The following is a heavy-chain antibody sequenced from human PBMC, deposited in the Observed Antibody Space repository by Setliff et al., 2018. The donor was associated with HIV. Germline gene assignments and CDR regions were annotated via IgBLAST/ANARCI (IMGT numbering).Heavy chain of an antibody. CDR3: ARHPGGELLSLYYYLDV. Sequence: GGSLRLSCAASGFTFSSYGMHWVRQAPGKGLEWVAVIWYDGSNKYYVDSVKGRFTISRDNAKNSLYLQMNSLRAEDTAVYYCARHPGGELLSLYYYLDVWGKGTTVTVSS. CDR1: GFTFSSYG. V-gene: IGHV3-33*03. J-gene: IGHJ6*03. D-gene: IGHD1-26*01. CDR2: IWYDGSNK.